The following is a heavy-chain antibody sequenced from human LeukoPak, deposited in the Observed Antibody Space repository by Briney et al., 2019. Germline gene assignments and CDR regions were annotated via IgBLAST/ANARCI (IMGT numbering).Heavy chain of an antibody. CDR3: ARRRDFIDH. V-gene: IGHV3-11*01. J-gene: IGHJ4*02. CDR1: GFTLSDYY. D-gene: IGHD3/OR15-3a*01. Sequence: NSGGSLRLSCAASGFTLSDYYMSWFRLAPGKGLEWVSYSSSSGSTIYYADSVKGRFAISRDNAKNSLYLQMNSLRAEDTAVYYCARRRDFIDHWGQGTLVTVSS. CDR2: SSSSGSTI.